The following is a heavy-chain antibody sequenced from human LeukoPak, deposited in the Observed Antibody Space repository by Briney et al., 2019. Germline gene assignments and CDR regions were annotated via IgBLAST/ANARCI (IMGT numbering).Heavy chain of an antibody. V-gene: IGHV3-7*01. CDR2: IKQDGSEK. Sequence: GGSLRLSCAASGFTFSSYWMSWVRQAPGKGLEWVANIKQDGSEKYYVDSVKGRFTISRGNAKNSLYLQMNSLRAEDTAVYYCARVGIYSSGWYFDYWGQGTLVTVSS. CDR3: ARVGIYSSGWYFDY. CDR1: GFTFSSYW. D-gene: IGHD6-19*01. J-gene: IGHJ4*02.